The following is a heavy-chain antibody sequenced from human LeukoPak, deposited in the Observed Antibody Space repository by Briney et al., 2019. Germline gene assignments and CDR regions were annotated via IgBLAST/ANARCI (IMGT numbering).Heavy chain of an antibody. Sequence: GGSLRLSCAASGFTFSSYSMNWVRQAPGKGLEWVSSISSSSSYIYYADSVKGRFTISSDNAKNSLYLQMNSLRGEDTAVYYCARDWHQPPTYYYYGMDVWGQGTTVTVSS. V-gene: IGHV3-21*01. CDR3: ARDWHQPPTYYYYGMDV. CDR2: ISSSSSYI. CDR1: GFTFSSYS. D-gene: IGHD2-2*01. J-gene: IGHJ6*02.